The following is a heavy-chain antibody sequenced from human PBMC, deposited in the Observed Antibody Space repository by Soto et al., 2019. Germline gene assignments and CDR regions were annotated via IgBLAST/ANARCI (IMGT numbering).Heavy chain of an antibody. D-gene: IGHD3-22*01. CDR1: GFTFSSYG. V-gene: IGHV3-30*18. J-gene: IGHJ4*02. CDR3: AKEWVYDSSGWSFDY. CDR2: ISNDGSNK. Sequence: QVQLVESGGGVVQPGRSLRLSCAASGFTFSSYGMHWVRQAPVKGLEWVAVISNDGSNKYYADSVKGRFTISRDNSKNTLYLQMNSLRAEDTAVYYCAKEWVYDSSGWSFDYWGQGTLVTVSS.